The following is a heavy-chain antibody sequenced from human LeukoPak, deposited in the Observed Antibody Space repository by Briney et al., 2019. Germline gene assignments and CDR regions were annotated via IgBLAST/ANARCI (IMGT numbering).Heavy chain of an antibody. Sequence: PSETLSLTCTVSGGSISSYYWSWIRQPPGKGLEWIGYIYYSGSTNYNPSLKSRVTISVDTSKNQFSLKLSSVTAADTAVYYCARGDFWSGYSFDYWGPGALVTVSS. CDR3: ARGDFWSGYSFDY. CDR2: IYYSGST. J-gene: IGHJ4*02. V-gene: IGHV4-59*01. D-gene: IGHD3-3*01. CDR1: GGSISSYY.